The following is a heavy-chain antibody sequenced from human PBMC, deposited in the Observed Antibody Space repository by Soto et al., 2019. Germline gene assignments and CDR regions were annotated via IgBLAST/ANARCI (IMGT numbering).Heavy chain of an antibody. V-gene: IGHV4-39*01. CDR2: IYFSGST. CDR1: GDSINSTSYY. CDR3: ARQRIVAAGTFVDY. J-gene: IGHJ4*02. Sequence: WETLSLTCIVSGDSINSTSYYWGWIRQPPGQGLEWIASIYFSGSTYNNPSLKSRLTVSVDTSKSQFSLKLSSVTATDTALYYCARQRIVAAGTFVDYWGQGSLVTVSS. D-gene: IGHD6-13*01.